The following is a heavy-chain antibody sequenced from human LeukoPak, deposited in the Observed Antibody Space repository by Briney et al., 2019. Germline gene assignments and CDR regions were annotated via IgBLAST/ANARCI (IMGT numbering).Heavy chain of an antibody. V-gene: IGHV3-64*05. CDR1: GFTFNTYA. CDR2: ISSTGGTT. Sequence: GGSLRLSCAASGFTFNTYAIHWVRQAPGKGLEYVSAISSTGGTTYYADSVKGRFTISRDNSKNTLYVQMSSLRAEDTAVYYCVKGRSSGHYYYGMDVWGQGATVTVSS. J-gene: IGHJ6*02. CDR3: VKGRSSGHYYYGMDV. D-gene: IGHD3-22*01.